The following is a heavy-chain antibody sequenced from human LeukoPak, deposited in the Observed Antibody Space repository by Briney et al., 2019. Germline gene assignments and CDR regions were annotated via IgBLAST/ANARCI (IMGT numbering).Heavy chain of an antibody. CDR1: GGPIISHY. J-gene: IGHJ6*03. D-gene: IGHD2-15*01. CDR2: ISNSGST. CDR3: GRDALVGYFSYYYMDV. V-gene: IGHV4-59*11. Sequence: SETLSLTCTVSGGPIISHYWTWIRQSPVKGLEWIGDISNSGSTSYNPSLKSRVSISIDMSNNQFSLKLSSVTAADTAVYYCGRDALVGYFSYYYMDVWGKGTTVTVSS.